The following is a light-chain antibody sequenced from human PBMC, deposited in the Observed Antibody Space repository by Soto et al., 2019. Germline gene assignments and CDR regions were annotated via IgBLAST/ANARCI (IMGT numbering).Light chain of an antibody. Sequence: EIVLTQSPGTLSLSPGERATLSCRASQSVSSSYLAWYQQKPGQAPRLLIYGASGRATGIPDRFSGSGSGTDFTLTISRLEPEDFAVYYCQQYSSSIFTFGPGTKVEIK. CDR2: GAS. CDR3: QQYSSSIFT. J-gene: IGKJ3*01. V-gene: IGKV3-20*01. CDR1: QSVSSSY.